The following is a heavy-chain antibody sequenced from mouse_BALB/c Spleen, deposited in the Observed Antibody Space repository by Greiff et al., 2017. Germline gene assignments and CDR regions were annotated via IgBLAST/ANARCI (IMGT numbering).Heavy chain of an antibody. D-gene: IGHD2-14*01. CDR2: ISSGGST. CDR3: ARGYRYDAVDY. J-gene: IGHJ4*01. V-gene: IGHV5-6-5*01. Sequence: EVKVVESGGGLVKPGGSLKLSCAASGFTFSSYAMSWVRQTPEKRLEWVASISSGGSTYYPDSVKGRFTISRDNARNILYLQMSSLRSEDTAMYYCARGYRYDAVDYWGQGTSVTVSS. CDR1: GFTFSSYA.